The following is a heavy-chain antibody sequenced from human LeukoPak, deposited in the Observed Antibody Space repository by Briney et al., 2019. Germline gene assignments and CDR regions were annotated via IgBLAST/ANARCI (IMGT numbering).Heavy chain of an antibody. CDR2: ISSSGSAM. D-gene: IGHD4-17*01. Sequence: GGSLRLSCAASGFGFRSYCMNWVRQAPGKGLEWVSYISSSGSAMYYADSVRGRFTISRDNAENSLFLQMNSLRDEDTAVYYCARGTYGEYGGPAYWGQGTLITVSS. V-gene: IGHV3-48*02. CDR3: ARGTYGEYGGPAY. J-gene: IGHJ4*02. CDR1: GFGFRSYC.